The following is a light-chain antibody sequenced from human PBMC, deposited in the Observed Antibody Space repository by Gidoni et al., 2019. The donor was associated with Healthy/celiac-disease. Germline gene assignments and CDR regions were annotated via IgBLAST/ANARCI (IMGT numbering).Light chain of an antibody. V-gene: IGLV3-1*01. CDR3: QAWDSSTVV. CDR1: KLGDKY. J-gene: IGLJ2*01. CDR2: PDS. Sequence: SYELTQPPSGSVSPGQTASITCSGAKLGDKYACWYQQKPGQSPVLVIYPDSKRPSGIPERFSGSNSGNTATLTISGTQAMDEADYYCQAWDSSTVVFGGGTKLTVL.